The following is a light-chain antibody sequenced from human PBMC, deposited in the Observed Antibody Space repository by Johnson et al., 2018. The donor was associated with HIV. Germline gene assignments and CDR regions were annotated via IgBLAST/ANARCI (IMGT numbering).Light chain of an antibody. V-gene: IGLV1-51*02. CDR2: ENT. Sequence: QSVLTQPPSVSAAPGQKVTISCSGSSSNIGNNYVSWYQQLPGTAPKLLIYENTKRPSGIPDRFSGSKSGTSATLDITGLQTGDEADYYCATWDSSLSAHNYVFGTGTEVTVL. CDR3: ATWDSSLSAHNYV. J-gene: IGLJ1*01. CDR1: SSNIGNNY.